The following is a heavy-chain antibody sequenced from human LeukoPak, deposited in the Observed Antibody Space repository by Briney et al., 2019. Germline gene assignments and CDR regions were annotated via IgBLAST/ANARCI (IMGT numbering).Heavy chain of an antibody. CDR1: GGSISSGGYY. CDR3: VTYYFDSSGPKKNY. Sequence: SETLSLTCTVSGGSISSGGYYWSWIRQPPGKGLEWIGEINHSGSTNYNPSLKSRVTISVDTSKKQFSLKLSSVTAADTAVYYCVTYYFDSSGPKKNYWGQGTLVTVSS. CDR2: INHSGST. D-gene: IGHD3-22*01. J-gene: IGHJ4*02. V-gene: IGHV4-39*07.